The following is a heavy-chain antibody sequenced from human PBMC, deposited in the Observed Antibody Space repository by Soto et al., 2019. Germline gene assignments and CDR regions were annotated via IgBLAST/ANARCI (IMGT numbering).Heavy chain of an antibody. V-gene: IGHV3-48*01. CDR1: GFTFSSYS. D-gene: IGHD3-22*01. J-gene: IGHJ4*01. CDR2: ISSSSSTI. CDR3: TTDSYSTMIVVRFDY. Sequence: GGSLRLSCAASGFTFSSYSMDWGRQAPGKGLEWVSYISSSSSTIYYADSVKGRFTISRDDSKNMVYLQMNSLKTEDTGIYYCTTDSYSTMIVVRFDYWGHGTLVTVSS.